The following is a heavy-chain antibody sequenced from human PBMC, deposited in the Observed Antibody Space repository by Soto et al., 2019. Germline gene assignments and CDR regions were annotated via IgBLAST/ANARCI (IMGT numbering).Heavy chain of an antibody. Sequence: PGGSLRLSCAASGFTVSNNYMTLVRTATGGGLDWVSIIFSAGSTYYADSVRGRFTISRDNSKNTLYLQMNSLRAEDSAIYYCARGAGGNSWRSPTFDSWGQGTLVTVS. J-gene: IGHJ4*02. CDR3: ARGAGGNSWRSPTFDS. V-gene: IGHV3-66*01. CDR1: GFTVSNNY. D-gene: IGHD5-18*01. CDR2: IFSAGST.